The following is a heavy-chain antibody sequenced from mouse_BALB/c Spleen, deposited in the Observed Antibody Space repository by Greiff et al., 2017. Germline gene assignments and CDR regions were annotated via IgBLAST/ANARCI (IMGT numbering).Heavy chain of an antibody. Sequence: EVKVEESGGGLVKPGGSLKLSCAASGFTFSDYYMYWVRQTPEKRLEWVATISDGGSYTYYPDSVKGRFTISRDNAKNNLYLQMSSLKSEDTAMYYCARPLRLHAWFAYWGQGTLVTVSA. CDR3: ARPLRLHAWFAY. CDR2: ISDGGSYT. D-gene: IGHD1-2*01. V-gene: IGHV5-4*02. J-gene: IGHJ3*01. CDR1: GFTFSDYY.